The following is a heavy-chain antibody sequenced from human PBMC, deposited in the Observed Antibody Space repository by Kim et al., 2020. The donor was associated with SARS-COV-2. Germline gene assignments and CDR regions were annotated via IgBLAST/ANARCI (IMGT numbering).Heavy chain of an antibody. D-gene: IGHD4-17*01. V-gene: IGHV4-39*07. CDR3: ARAYGGYGGRTSFDY. Sequence: PSLKSRVTISVDTSKNQFSLKLSSVTAADTAVYYCARAYGGYGGRTSFDYWGQGTLVTVSS. J-gene: IGHJ4*02.